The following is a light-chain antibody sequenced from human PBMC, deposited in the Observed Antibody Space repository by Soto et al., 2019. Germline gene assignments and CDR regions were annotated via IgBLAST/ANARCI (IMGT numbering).Light chain of an antibody. CDR1: QSVSSS. V-gene: IGKV3-11*01. J-gene: IGKJ2*01. Sequence: EIVLTQSPATLSLSPGERATLSCRASQSVSSSLAWYQQKPGQAPRLLIYDASNRATGIPARFSGSGSGTDFTLTISSLEPEDFAVYYCQQRSNWPMYPFGQGTKLELK. CDR2: DAS. CDR3: QQRSNWPMYP.